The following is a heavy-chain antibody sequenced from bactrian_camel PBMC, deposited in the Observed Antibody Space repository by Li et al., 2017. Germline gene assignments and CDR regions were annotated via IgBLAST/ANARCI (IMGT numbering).Heavy chain of an antibody. CDR2: IDSDGAS. V-gene: IGHV3S26*01. Sequence: HVQLVESGGGSVQAGGSLRLSCAGSGSTFSSGCMGWFRQAPGKGPEGVAAIDSDGASIYLDSMKGRFIISKDTPKNTLYLQMNSLQPEDTAVYYCVADRGDYDPGHCPNKEFKYWGQGTQVTVS. CDR3: VADRGDYDPGHCPNKEFKY. CDR1: GSTFSSGC. J-gene: IGHJ4*01. D-gene: IGHD4*01.